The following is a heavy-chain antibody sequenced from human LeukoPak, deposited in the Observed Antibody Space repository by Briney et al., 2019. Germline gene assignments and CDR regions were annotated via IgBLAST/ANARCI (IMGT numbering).Heavy chain of an antibody. J-gene: IGHJ4*02. CDR3: ASGDGYNSGLFDY. V-gene: IGHV4-59*11. Sequence: SETLSLTCTVSGGSISSHYWSWIRQPPGKGLEWIGYIYYSGSTNYNPSLKSRVTISVDTSKNQFSLKLSSVTAADTAVYYCASGDGYNSGLFDYWGQGTLVTVSS. D-gene: IGHD5-24*01. CDR2: IYYSGST. CDR1: GGSISSHY.